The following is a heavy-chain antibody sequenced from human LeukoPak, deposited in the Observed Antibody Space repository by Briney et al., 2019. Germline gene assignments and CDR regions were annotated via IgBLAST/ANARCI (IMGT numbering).Heavy chain of an antibody. Sequence: GASVKVSCKTSDDTFTTYGISWVRQAPGQGLQYMGWISVYNGNTNYAQKLQGRVTVTTDRSTSTTFMELRSLTSDDTAIYYCVREVHDRRGYFGQWGQATLVTVST. CDR3: VREVHDRRGYFGQ. CDR1: DDTFTTYG. CDR2: ISVYNGNT. V-gene: IGHV1-18*01. J-gene: IGHJ4*02. D-gene: IGHD3-22*01.